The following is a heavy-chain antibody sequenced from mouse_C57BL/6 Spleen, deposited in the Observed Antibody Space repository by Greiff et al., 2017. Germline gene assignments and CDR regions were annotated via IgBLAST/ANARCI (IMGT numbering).Heavy chain of an antibody. CDR3: ARRERATDYAMDY. D-gene: IGHD1-1*01. Sequence: DQLQQPGAELVMPGASVKLSCKASGYTFTSYWMHWVKQRPGQGLEWIGEIDPSDSYTNYNQKFKGKSTLTVDKSSSTAYMQLSSLTSEDSAVYYCARRERATDYAMDYWGQGTSVTVSS. CDR2: IDPSDSYT. V-gene: IGHV1-69*01. J-gene: IGHJ4*01. CDR1: GYTFTSYW.